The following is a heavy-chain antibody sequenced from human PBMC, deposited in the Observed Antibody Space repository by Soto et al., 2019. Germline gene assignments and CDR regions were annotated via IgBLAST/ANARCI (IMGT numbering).Heavy chain of an antibody. CDR1: GFRFSGFG. J-gene: IGHJ1*01. CDR3: ARDLGGYVHLWDKSNY. Sequence: QVQLVESGGGVVQPGASLTLSCAASGFRFSGFGMHWVRQAPGKGLEWVAVISFDASEKFYVDSVKGRFSISRDDSHSKVYLQMNSLIREDTGVYYCARDLGGYVHLWDKSNYWGQGTLVNVS. CDR2: ISFDASEK. D-gene: IGHD5-12*01. V-gene: IGHV3-30*04.